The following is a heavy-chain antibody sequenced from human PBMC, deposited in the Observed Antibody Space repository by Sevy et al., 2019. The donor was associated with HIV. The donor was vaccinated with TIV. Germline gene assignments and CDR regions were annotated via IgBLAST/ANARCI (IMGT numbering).Heavy chain of an antibody. CDR2: IKLDGSEK. J-gene: IGHJ5*01. V-gene: IGHV3-7*01. D-gene: IGHD3-22*01. CDR1: RFTLSSFW. Sequence: GGSLRLSCAASRFTLSSFWMSWVRQAPGKGLEWVANIKLDGSEKYYVDSVKGRFTISRDNAKKSLYLQMNSLRVEDTAVYYCARGSGYYYDSSGKEWFDSWGQGTLVTVSS. CDR3: ARGSGYYYDSSGKEWFDS.